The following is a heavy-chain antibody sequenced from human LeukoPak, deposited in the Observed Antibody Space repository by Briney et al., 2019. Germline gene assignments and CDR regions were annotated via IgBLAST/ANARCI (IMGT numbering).Heavy chain of an antibody. CDR2: IMPVFGIA. CDR1: VCTFTSYA. V-gene: IGHV1-69*04. J-gene: IGHJ3*02. CDR3: AREGADSSGYYDDAFDI. D-gene: IGHD3-22*01. Sequence: PSVKLSCNAAVCTFTSYASSWVRQAPGQRLEWMGRIMPVFGIANYAQKFQGRVTITADKSTSTAYMELSSLRSEDTAVYYCAREGADSSGYYDDAFDIWGQGTMVTVSS.